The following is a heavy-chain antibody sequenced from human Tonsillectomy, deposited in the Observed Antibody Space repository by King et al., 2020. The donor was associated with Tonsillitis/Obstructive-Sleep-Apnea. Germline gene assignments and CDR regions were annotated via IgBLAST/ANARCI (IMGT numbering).Heavy chain of an antibody. D-gene: IGHD2-2*02. J-gene: IGHJ6*03. CDR1: GFIFSAYG. CDR3: AKSGVTDYTYFYMAV. V-gene: IGHV3-30*18. Sequence: VQLVQSGGGVVQPGGSLRLSCAASGFIFSAYGMHWVRQAPGKGLEWVAVMSYEGDTKYYADSAKGRFTISRDNSKNTLYLQMNSLRVEDTAVYYCAKSGVTDYTYFYMAVWGKGPTVTVSS. CDR2: MSYEGDTK.